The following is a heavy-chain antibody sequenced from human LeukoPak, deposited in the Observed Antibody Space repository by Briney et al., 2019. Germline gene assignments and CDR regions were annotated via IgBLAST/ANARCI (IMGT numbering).Heavy chain of an antibody. CDR3: ARVPWVVDDSSSPKTYAFDI. V-gene: IGHV3-11*01. J-gene: IGHJ3*02. CDR1: GFTFSDYY. CDR2: ISSSGSTI. Sequence: PGGSLRLSCAASGFTFSDYYMSWIRQAPGKGLEWVSYISSSGSTIYYADSVKGRFTISRDNAKNSLYLQMNSLRAEDTAVYYCARVPWVVDDSSSPKTYAFDIWGQGTMVTVSS. D-gene: IGHD6-13*01.